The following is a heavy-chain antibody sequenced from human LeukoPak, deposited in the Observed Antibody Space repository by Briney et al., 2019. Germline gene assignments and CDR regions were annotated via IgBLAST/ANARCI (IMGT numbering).Heavy chain of an antibody. Sequence: AGSLRLSCAASGFTVSSNYMSWVRQAPGKGLEWVSVIYSGGSTYYADSVKGRFTISRDNSKNTLYLQMNSLRAEDTAVYYCARAPPYYYDSSGYQFDYWGQGTLVTVSS. J-gene: IGHJ4*02. CDR1: GFTVSSNY. CDR2: IYSGGST. CDR3: ARAPPYYYDSSGYQFDY. D-gene: IGHD3-22*01. V-gene: IGHV3-53*01.